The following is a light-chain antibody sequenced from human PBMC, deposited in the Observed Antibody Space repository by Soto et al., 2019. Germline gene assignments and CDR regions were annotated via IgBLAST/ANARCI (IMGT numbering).Light chain of an antibody. CDR1: QSVSSN. Sequence: TQSPATLSVSPGERPSLSCRASQSVSSNLAWYQQKPGQAPRLLIYGASPRATGIPARFSGSGSGTEFTLTISSLQSEDFAVYYCQQYDNWPSTFGQGTKVDIK. CDR3: QQYDNWPST. CDR2: GAS. V-gene: IGKV3-15*01. J-gene: IGKJ1*01.